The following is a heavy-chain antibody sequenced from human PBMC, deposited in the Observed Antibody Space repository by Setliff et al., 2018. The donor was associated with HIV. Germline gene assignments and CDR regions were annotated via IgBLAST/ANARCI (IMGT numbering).Heavy chain of an antibody. J-gene: IGHJ6*03. D-gene: IGHD3-22*01. CDR1: GDTFNSYA. V-gene: IGHV1-69*13. CDR3: AKGGYYDSTGYYYYYLYYLDE. Sequence: SVKVSCKASGDTFNSYAISWVRQAPGQGLEWMGGVIPIFGTANYAQKFQGRVTITADESTSTAYMGLSSLRSEDTAVYYRAKGGYYDSTGYYYYYLYYLDEWGKGTTVTVSS. CDR2: VIPIFGTA.